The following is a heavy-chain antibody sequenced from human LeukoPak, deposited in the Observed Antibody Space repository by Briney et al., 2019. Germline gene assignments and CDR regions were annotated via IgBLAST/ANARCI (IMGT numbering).Heavy chain of an antibody. J-gene: IGHJ5*02. CDR3: ATRWEINWFDP. V-gene: IGHV1-3*04. D-gene: IGHD1-26*01. Sequence: ASVTVSCKASGYTFTSYAMHWVRQAPGQRLEWMGWINTGNGNTKYSQKFQDRVTITRDTSASTAYMELSSLRSEDTAVYYCATRWEINWFDPWGQGTLVTVSS. CDR1: GYTFTSYA. CDR2: INTGNGNT.